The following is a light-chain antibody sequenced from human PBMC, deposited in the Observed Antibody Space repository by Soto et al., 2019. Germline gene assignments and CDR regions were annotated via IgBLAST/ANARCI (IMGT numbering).Light chain of an antibody. J-gene: IGKJ1*01. CDR3: QQYHTSPPGT. CDR2: GAS. V-gene: IGKV3-20*01. CDR1: QSVSTNY. Sequence: EIVLTQSPGTLSLSPGERATLSCRASQSVSTNYLAWYQKKPGQAPRLLIYGASSRATGIPDRFSGSGSGTDFNLTISSLEPEDFAVYSCQQYHTSPPGTFGQGTKVEVK.